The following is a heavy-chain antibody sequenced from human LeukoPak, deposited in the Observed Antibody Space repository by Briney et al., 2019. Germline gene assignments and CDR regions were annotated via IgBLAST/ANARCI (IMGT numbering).Heavy chain of an antibody. Sequence: RASVKVSRKASGYTFTTYDINWVRQATGQGLEWMGWMNPNSGNTGYAQKFQGRVTMTRNTSISTAYMELSSLRSEDTAVYYCARGPNKSDGGNSGSAWFDPWGQGTLVTVSS. CDR3: ARGPNKSDGGNSGSAWFDP. J-gene: IGHJ5*02. D-gene: IGHD4-23*01. CDR2: MNPNSGNT. V-gene: IGHV1-8*01. CDR1: GYTFTTYD.